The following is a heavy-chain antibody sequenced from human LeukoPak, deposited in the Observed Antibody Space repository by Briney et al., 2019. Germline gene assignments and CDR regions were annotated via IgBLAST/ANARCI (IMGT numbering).Heavy chain of an antibody. CDR3: ASLGGGIWLHQHYYYYMDV. J-gene: IGHJ6*03. CDR2: MNHSGST. CDR1: GGSFSGYY. V-gene: IGHV4-34*01. Sequence: SETLSLTCAVYGGSFSGYYWSWIRQPPGKGLEWIGEMNHSGSTNYNPSLKSRVTISVETSKNQFSLKLRSVTAADTAVYYCASLGGGIWLHQHYYYYMDVWGKGTTVTVSS. D-gene: IGHD5-18*01.